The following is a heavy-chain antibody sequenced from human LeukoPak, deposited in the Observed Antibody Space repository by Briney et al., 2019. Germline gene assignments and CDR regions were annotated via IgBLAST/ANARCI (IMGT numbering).Heavy chain of an antibody. CDR3: TRGTSGGYDL. Sequence: GGSLRLPCAASGFTFTSHYLYWVRQAAGKGLVSVSRINRDGSFADYADSVRGRFTISRDNAKDMLYLEMNSLRADDTAVYYCTRGTSGGYDLWGQGTLVTVSS. CDR1: GFTFTSHY. J-gene: IGHJ5*02. V-gene: IGHV3-74*01. CDR2: INRDGSFA. D-gene: IGHD3-10*01.